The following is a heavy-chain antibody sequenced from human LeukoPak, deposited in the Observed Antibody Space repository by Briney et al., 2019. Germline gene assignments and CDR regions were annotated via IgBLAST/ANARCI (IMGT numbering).Heavy chain of an antibody. D-gene: IGHD3-10*01. CDR1: GGSISSSSYY. J-gene: IGHJ4*02. Sequence: SETLSLTCTVSGGSISSSSYYWCWLRQPPGKGLEWIATVYYSGSSFYNPSLKSRVTISVDPSNNQFSLRLSSVTAADTAVYYCARDGYYYGSGADYWGQGTLVTVSS. V-gene: IGHV4-39*02. CDR2: VYYSGSS. CDR3: ARDGYYYGSGADY.